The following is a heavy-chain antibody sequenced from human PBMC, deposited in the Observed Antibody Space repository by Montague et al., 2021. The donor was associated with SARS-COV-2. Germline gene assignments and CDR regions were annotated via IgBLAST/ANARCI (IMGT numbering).Heavy chain of an antibody. CDR1: GDSVSSKSAA. V-gene: IGHV6-1*01. J-gene: IGHJ6*02. CDR3: ARGAYHDLYYYYHGMDV. Sequence: CPISGDSVSSKSAAWNWIRQSPSRGLEWLGRTYYRSQWYEDYAVFVKGRITIKPDTSRNQFSLHLESVSPDDTALYYCARGAYHDLYYYYHGMDVWGRGTTVSVSS. D-gene: IGHD2-2*01. CDR2: TYYRSQWYE.